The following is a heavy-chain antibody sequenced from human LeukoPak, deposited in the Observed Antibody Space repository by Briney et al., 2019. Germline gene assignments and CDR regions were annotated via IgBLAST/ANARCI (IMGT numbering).Heavy chain of an antibody. CDR1: GFTFSSYN. CDR3: ARGHPSATGYSSGWYFHY. J-gene: IGHJ4*02. D-gene: IGHD6-19*01. V-gene: IGHV3-21*04. Sequence: KTGGSLRLSCAASGFTFSSYNMNWVRQAPGKGLEWVSSISSSSSYIYYADSVKGRFTISRDNAKNSLYLQMNSLRAEDTAVYYCARGHPSATGYSSGWYFHYWGQGTLVTVSS. CDR2: ISSSSSYI.